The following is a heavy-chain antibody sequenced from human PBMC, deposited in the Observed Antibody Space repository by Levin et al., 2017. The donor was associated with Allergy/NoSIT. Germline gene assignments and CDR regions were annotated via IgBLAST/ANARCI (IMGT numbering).Heavy chain of an antibody. CDR2: IYYSGST. V-gene: IGHV4-39*01. J-gene: IGHJ5*02. D-gene: IGHD3-22*01. CDR1: GGSISSSSYY. Sequence: SETLSLTCTVSGGSISSSSYYWGWIRQPPGKGLEWIGSIYYSGSTYYNPSLKSRVTISVDTSKNQFSLKLSSVTAADTAVYYCARHGSSGYYDSSGWFDPWGQGTLVTVSS. CDR3: ARHGSSGYYDSSGWFDP.